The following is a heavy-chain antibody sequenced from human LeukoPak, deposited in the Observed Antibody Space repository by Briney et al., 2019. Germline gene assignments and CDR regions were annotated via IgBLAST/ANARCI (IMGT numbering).Heavy chain of an antibody. CDR2: ISRSSLAI. CDR1: GSSLDNYA. V-gene: IGHV3-48*04. J-gene: IGHJ6*03. Sequence: GGSLRLSCEASGSSLDNYAMSWVRQAPGRGLEYIAYISRSSLAINYAESVRGRFIVSRDNARNSLYLQMNGLRADDTAVYHCAGDPSVGSTWYYYVDVWGKGTTVTVSS. CDR3: AGDPSVGSTWYYYVDV. D-gene: IGHD6-13*01.